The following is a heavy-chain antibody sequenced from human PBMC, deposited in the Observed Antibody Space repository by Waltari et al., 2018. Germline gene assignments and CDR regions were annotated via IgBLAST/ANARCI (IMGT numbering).Heavy chain of an antibody. D-gene: IGHD1-26*01. Sequence: QLQLQESGPGLVKPSETLSLTCTVSGGSISSSSYYWGWIRQPPGKGLEWIRSIYYSGSTYYNPSLKSRVTISVDTSKNQFSLKLSSVTAADTAVYYCARPVGATTLGYYMDVWGKGTTVTVSS. CDR3: ARPVGATTLGYYMDV. CDR2: IYYSGST. CDR1: GGSISSSSYY. J-gene: IGHJ6*03. V-gene: IGHV4-39*07.